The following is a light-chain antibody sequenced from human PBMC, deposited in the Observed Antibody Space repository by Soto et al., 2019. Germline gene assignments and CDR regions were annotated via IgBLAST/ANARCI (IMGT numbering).Light chain of an antibody. CDR2: GAS. J-gene: IGKJ5*01. CDR1: QSVSSK. CDR3: QQYNNWLIT. Sequence: EIMMTQSPATLSVSPGERATLSCRASQSVSSKVAWYQQKPGQAPRLLIYGASTRATGIPARFSGSGSGTEFTLTISSLQSEDFAVYYCQQYNNWLITFGQGTRLEIK. V-gene: IGKV3-15*01.